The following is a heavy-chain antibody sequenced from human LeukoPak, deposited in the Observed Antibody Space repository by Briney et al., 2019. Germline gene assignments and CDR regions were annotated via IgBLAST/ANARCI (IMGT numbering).Heavy chain of an antibody. Sequence: SVKVSCKASGGTFSSYAISWVRQAPGQGLEWMGGIIPIFGTANYAQKFQGRVTITADESTSTAYMELSSLRSEDTAVYYCASLWFGESHQFHENDYWGQGTLVTVSS. D-gene: IGHD3-10*01. CDR1: GGTFSSYA. V-gene: IGHV1-69*13. CDR3: ASLWFGESHQFHENDY. J-gene: IGHJ4*02. CDR2: IIPIFGTA.